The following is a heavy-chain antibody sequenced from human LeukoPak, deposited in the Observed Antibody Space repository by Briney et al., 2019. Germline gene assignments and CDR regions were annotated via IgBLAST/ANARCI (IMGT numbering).Heavy chain of an antibody. D-gene: IGHD6-19*01. Sequence: GGPLRLSCAASGFTFSKYVMLWVRQAPGKGLESVSRINTDGTVTTYADSVKGRFTGSRDNAHNTMFLQMNSVRDEDTAVYYCATKQWLAPPPDSWGQGTPVTVSS. CDR3: ATKQWLAPPPDS. V-gene: IGHV3-74*01. CDR2: INTDGTVT. J-gene: IGHJ4*02. CDR1: GFTFSKYV.